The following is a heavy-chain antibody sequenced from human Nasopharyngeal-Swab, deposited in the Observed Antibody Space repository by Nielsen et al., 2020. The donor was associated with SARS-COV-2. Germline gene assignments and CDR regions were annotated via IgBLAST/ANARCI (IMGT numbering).Heavy chain of an antibody. D-gene: IGHD1-20*01. V-gene: IGHV4-39*01. J-gene: IGHJ4*02. CDR2: IYYSGST. CDR3: ASSYKWNEETFDY. Sequence: SETLSLTCTVSGGTVSSSSYYWGWIRQPPGKGLEWIGSIYYSGSTFYNPSLKSRVTISVDTSKNQFSLKLSSVTAADTAVYFCASSYKWNEETFDYWGQGTLVTVSS. CDR1: GGTVSSSSYY.